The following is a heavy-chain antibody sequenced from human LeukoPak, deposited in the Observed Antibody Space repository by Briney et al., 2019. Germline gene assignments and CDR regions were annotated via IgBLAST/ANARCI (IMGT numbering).Heavy chain of an antibody. Sequence: PSETLSLTCTVSGGSISSSSYYWGWIRQPPGKGLEWIGSIYYSGSTYYNPSLKSRVTISVDTSKNQFSLKLSSVTAADTAVYYCASYSGSYYGWGGGYFDYWGQGTLVTVSS. D-gene: IGHD1-26*01. J-gene: IGHJ4*02. CDR2: IYYSGST. CDR1: GGSISSSSYY. CDR3: ASYSGSYYGWGGGYFDY. V-gene: IGHV4-39*07.